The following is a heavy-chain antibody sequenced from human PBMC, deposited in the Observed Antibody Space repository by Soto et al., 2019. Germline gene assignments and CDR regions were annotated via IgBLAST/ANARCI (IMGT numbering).Heavy chain of an antibody. J-gene: IGHJ4*02. CDR2: IYYSGST. V-gene: IGHV4-30-4*01. D-gene: IGHD5-12*01. CDR1: GGSISSGDYY. Sequence: QVQLQESGPGLVKPSQTLSLTCTVSGGSISSGDYYWSWIRQPPGKGREWIGYIYYSGSTYYNPSLKSRVTISVDTSKNQFSLQLSSVTAADTAVYYCARGGEWLQGALFDYWGQGTLVTVSS. CDR3: ARGGEWLQGALFDY.